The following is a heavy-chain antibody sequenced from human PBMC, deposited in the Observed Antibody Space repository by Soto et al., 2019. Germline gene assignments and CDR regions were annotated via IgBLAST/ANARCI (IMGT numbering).Heavy chain of an antibody. CDR2: INAGNGNT. D-gene: IGHD3-3*01. CDR1: GYTFTSYA. J-gene: IGHJ6*03. V-gene: IGHV1-3*01. CDR3: ARDHYDFWSGNYYYYYMDG. Sequence: ASVKVSCKASGYTFTSYAMHWVRQAPGQRLEWMGWINAGNGNTKYSQKFQGRVTITRDTSASTAYMELSSLRSEDTAVYYCARDHYDFWSGNYYYYYMDGWAKGTTVTVSS.